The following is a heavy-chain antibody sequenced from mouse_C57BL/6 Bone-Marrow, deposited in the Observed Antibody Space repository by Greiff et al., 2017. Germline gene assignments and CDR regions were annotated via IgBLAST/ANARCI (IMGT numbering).Heavy chain of an antibody. J-gene: IGHJ4*01. D-gene: IGHD1-1*01. CDR1: GLTFSSYT. V-gene: IGHV5-9*01. CDR2: ISGGGGNT. CDR3: ARQEGLTTVVAFDAMDY. Sequence: EVQRVESGGGLVKPGGSLKPPCAASGLTFSSYTMSWVRRTPEKRLEGVATISGGGGNTYYPDSVKGRFTISRDNAKNTLYLQMSSLRSEDTALYYCARQEGLTTVVAFDAMDYWGQGTSVTVSS.